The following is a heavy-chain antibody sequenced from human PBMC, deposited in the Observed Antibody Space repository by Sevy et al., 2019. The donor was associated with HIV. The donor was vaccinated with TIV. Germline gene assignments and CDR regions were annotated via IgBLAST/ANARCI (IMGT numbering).Heavy chain of an antibody. CDR3: ATWAPGNYGMDV. J-gene: IGHJ6*02. CDR2: INWNSVSI. Sequence: GGYLRLSCVASGFSFDDYAMYWVRQAPGKGLEWVSGINWNSVSINYAESVKGRFTISRDNAKNALFLQMNSLKPEDTALYYCATWAPGNYGMDVWGQGTVVTVSS. CDR1: GFSFDDYA. V-gene: IGHV3-9*01. D-gene: IGHD3-10*01.